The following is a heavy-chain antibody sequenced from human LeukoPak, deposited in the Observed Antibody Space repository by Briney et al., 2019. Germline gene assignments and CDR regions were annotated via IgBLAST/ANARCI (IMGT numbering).Heavy chain of an antibody. Sequence: ASVKVSCKASGYTFTGYYMHWVRQAPGQGLEWMGWINPNSGGTNYAQKFQGRVTMTRDTSISTAYMELNRLRSDDTAVYYCATEYYYDSSGYYTGYFDYWGQGTLVTVSS. CDR1: GYTFTGYY. CDR3: ATEYYYDSSGYYTGYFDY. V-gene: IGHV1-2*02. J-gene: IGHJ4*02. D-gene: IGHD3-22*01. CDR2: INPNSGGT.